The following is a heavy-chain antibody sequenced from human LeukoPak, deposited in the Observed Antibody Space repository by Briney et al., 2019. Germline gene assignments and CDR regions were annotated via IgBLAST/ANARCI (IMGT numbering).Heavy chain of an antibody. CDR2: IGSSGDNT. J-gene: IGHJ6*04. CDR1: GFTFSSYG. V-gene: IGHV3-23*01. CDR3: AKGGSWLPMDV. Sequence: GGPLRLPCVASGFTFSSYGMSWRRQAPGKGLEWVSAIGSSGDNTYYADSVKRRFTISRDNSKNTLYLQLNSLRADDAAVYYCAKGGSWLPMDVWGGGTTVSVSS. D-gene: IGHD6-13*01.